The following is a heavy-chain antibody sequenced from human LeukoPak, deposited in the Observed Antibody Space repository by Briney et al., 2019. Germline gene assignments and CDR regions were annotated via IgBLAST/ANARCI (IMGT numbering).Heavy chain of an antibody. J-gene: IGHJ4*02. D-gene: IGHD3-10*01. CDR3: ARVIQSYGSGSLRFDY. Sequence: SVKVSCKASGGTFSSYAISWVRQAPGQGLEWMGGIIPIFGTANYAQKFQGRVTITADESTSTAYMELSSLRSEDTAVYYCARVIQSYGSGSLRFDYWGQGTLVTVSS. V-gene: IGHV1-69*01. CDR2: IIPIFGTA. CDR1: GGTFSSYA.